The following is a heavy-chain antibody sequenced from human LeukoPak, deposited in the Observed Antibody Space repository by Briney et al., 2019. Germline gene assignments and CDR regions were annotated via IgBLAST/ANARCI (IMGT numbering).Heavy chain of an antibody. CDR1: EYTFTGYY. V-gene: IGHV1-2*02. CDR2: INPNSDGT. CDR3: ARDRRRDGYNSFDY. D-gene: IGHD5-24*01. J-gene: IGHJ4*02. Sequence: GASVKVSCKASEYTFTGYYIHWVRQAPGQGLEWMGWINPNSDGTNYAQKFQGRVTMTRDTSISTAYMELSRLISDDTAVYYCARDRRRDGYNSFDYWAQGTLVTVSS.